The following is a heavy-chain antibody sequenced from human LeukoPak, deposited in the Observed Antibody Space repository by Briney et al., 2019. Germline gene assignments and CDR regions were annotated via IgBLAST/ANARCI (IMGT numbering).Heavy chain of an antibody. Sequence: SETLSLTCTVSGYSISSGYYWGWIRQPPGKGLEWIGSIYHSGSTYYNPSLKSRVTISVDTSKNQFSLKLSSVTAADTAVYYCARVSSSSSHYYYYMDVWGKGTTVTVSS. CDR3: ARVSSSSSHYYYYMDV. V-gene: IGHV4-38-2*02. J-gene: IGHJ6*03. CDR2: IYHSGST. CDR1: GYSISSGYY. D-gene: IGHD6-13*01.